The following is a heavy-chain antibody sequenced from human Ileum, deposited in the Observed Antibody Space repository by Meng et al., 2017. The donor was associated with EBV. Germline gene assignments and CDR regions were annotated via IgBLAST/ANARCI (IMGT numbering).Heavy chain of an antibody. Sequence: HLVESGGGLVQPGGSLRPSCAASGFTFSDYCMHWVRQAPGKGLVWVSHITSDGSSTNYADSVKGRFTISRDNAKNTLYLQMNSLRAEDAAVYYCATVRDGYPRLFDYWGQGTLVTVSS. CDR1: GFTFSDYC. D-gene: IGHD5-24*01. V-gene: IGHV3-74*01. CDR3: ATVRDGYPRLFDY. J-gene: IGHJ4*02. CDR2: ITSDGSST.